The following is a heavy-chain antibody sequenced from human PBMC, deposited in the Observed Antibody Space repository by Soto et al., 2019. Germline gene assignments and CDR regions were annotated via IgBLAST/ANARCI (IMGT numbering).Heavy chain of an antibody. V-gene: IGHV3-74*01. CDR3: ARVNYPTIFGVVISL. J-gene: IGHJ4*02. CDR2: INSDGSST. Sequence: EVQLVESGGGLVQPGGSLRLSCAASGFTFSSYWMHWVRQAPGKGLVWVSRINSDGSSTSYADSVKGRFTISRDNAKNTLYLQMNSLRAEDTAVYYCARVNYPTIFGVVISLWGQGTLVTVSS. CDR1: GFTFSSYW. D-gene: IGHD3-3*01.